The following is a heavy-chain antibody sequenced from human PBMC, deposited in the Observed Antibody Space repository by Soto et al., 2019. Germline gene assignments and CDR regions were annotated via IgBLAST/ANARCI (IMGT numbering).Heavy chain of an antibody. CDR1: GYTFTSYG. CDR2: ISAYNGNT. Sequence: ASVKVSCKASGYTFTSYGISWVRQAPGQGLEWMGWISAYNGNTNYAQKLQGRVTMTTDTSTSTAYMELRSLRSDDTAVYYCARDLDYDSRADPSSNPRDYWGQGTLVTVSS. D-gene: IGHD3-22*01. V-gene: IGHV1-18*04. CDR3: ARDLDYDSRADPSSNPRDY. J-gene: IGHJ4*02.